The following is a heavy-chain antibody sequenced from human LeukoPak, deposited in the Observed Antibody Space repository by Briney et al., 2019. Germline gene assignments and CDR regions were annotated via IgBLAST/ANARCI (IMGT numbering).Heavy chain of an antibody. J-gene: IGHJ4*02. CDR1: GFTFSNCS. D-gene: IGHD3-3*01. Sequence: QSGGSLRLSCVASGFTFSNCSMHWVRQAPGKGLEWVSYIEYNSDHIYYADSVQGRFTGSRDNAKNSLYLQMNRPRAEDTAVYYCVRDFWFFDRAPAEDFWGQGTLVTVSS. CDR2: IEYNSDHI. V-gene: IGHV3-48*01. CDR3: VRDFWFFDRAPAEDF.